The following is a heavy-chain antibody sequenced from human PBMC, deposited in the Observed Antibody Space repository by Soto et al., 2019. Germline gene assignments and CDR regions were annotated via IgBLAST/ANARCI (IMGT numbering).Heavy chain of an antibody. CDR1: GGSLSGYY. D-gene: IGHD2-2*01. Sequence: QVQLQQWGAGLLKPSETLSLTCAVYGGSLSGYYWSWIRQPPGKGLEWIGEVSRSGSTNYNPSLKSRVTISADTSKNQLSVKLTSVTAADTAVYYCARDQHCSTARCQGGFDSWGQGTLVAVSS. CDR3: ARDQHCSTARCQGGFDS. V-gene: IGHV4-34*01. J-gene: IGHJ4*02. CDR2: VSRSGST.